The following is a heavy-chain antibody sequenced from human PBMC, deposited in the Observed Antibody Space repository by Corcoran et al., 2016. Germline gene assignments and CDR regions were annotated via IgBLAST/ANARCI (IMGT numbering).Heavy chain of an antibody. D-gene: IGHD6-19*01. Sequence: QITLKESGPTLVTPTQTLTLTCAFSGFSLTTSGVGVGCIRQPPGKAPEWLALIYWDNDKRYNPSLRSRLTITKDTSRNQVVLTMTNMDPVDTATYYCAHRRPGSCGWDTGYFDYWGHGTLVTVSS. CDR3: AHRRPGSCGWDTGYFDY. J-gene: IGHJ4*01. V-gene: IGHV2-5*02. CDR1: GFSLTTSGVG. CDR2: IYWDNDK.